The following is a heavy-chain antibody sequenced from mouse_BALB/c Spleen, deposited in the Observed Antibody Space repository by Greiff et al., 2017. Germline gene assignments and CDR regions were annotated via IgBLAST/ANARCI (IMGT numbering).Heavy chain of an antibody. D-gene: IGHD3-3*01. Sequence: EVQGVESGGGLVKPGGSLKLSCAASGFTFSSYAMSWVRQTPEKRLEWVASISSGGSTYYPDSVKGRFTISRDNARNILYLQMSSLRSEDTAMYYCARGIRLSFFDYWGQGTTLTVSS. J-gene: IGHJ2*01. CDR1: GFTFSSYA. V-gene: IGHV5-6-5*01. CDR3: ARGIRLSFFDY. CDR2: ISSGGST.